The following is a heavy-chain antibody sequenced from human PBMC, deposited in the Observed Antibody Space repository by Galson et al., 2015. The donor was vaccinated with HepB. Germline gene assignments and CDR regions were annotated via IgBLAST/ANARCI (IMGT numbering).Heavy chain of an antibody. V-gene: IGHV3-7*03. CDR2: IKKDASEE. J-gene: IGHJ6*02. CDR3: AREKVSSIGGGGCGTDV. CDR1: GFIFSTYW. D-gene: IGHD3-16*01. Sequence: SLRLSCAASGFIFSTYWMTWVRQAPGKGLEWMANIKKDASEEHYVDSVRGRFTISRDNAKSSLFLQMNNLRADDTAVYYCAREKVSSIGGGGCGTDVWGQGTTVTVSS.